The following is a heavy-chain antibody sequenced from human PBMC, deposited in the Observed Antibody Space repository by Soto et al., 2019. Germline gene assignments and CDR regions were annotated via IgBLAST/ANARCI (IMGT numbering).Heavy chain of an antibody. CDR3: ARSAALGRLSYYYYGMDV. V-gene: IGHV1-69*01. D-gene: IGHD6-6*01. CDR2: IIPIFGTA. CDR1: GGTFSSYA. J-gene: IGHJ6*02. Sequence: QVQLVQSGAEVKKPGSSVKVSCKASGGTFSSYAISWVRQAPGQGLEWMGGIIPIFGTANYAQKFQGKVTIHPDESTSTAYMELRSLRSEETAVYYCARSAALGRLSYYYYGMDVWGQGTTVTVSS.